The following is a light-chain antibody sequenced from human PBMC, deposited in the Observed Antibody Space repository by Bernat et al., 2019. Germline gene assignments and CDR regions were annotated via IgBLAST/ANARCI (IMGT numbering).Light chain of an antibody. V-gene: IGLV1-40*01. Sequence: QSVLTQPPSVSGAPGQRATISCTGSSSNIGAGYDVHWYQQLPGTAPKLLIYGNSNRPSGVPDRFSGSRPGTSASLAITGLQAEDEADYHCQSYDSSLRGAVFGGGTKLTVL. J-gene: IGLJ3*02. CDR3: QSYDSSLRGAV. CDR1: SSNIGAGYD. CDR2: GNS.